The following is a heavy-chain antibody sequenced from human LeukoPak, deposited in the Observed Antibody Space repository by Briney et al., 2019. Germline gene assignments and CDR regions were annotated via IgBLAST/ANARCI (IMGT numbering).Heavy chain of an antibody. CDR1: GGSISSYY. CDR3: ARGRYFDCHAYDY. CDR2: IYYSGST. J-gene: IGHJ4*02. V-gene: IGHV4-59*01. Sequence: PSETLSLTCTVSGGSISSYYWSWIRQPPGKGLEWIGYIYYSGSTNYNPSLKSRVTISVDTSKNQFSLKLSSVTAADTAVYYCARGRYFDCHAYDYWGQGTLVTVSS. D-gene: IGHD3-9*01.